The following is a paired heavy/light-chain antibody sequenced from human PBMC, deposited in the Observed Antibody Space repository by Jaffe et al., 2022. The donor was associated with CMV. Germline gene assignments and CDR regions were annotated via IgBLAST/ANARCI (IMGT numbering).Light chain of an antibody. V-gene: IGLV3-9*01. CDR2: RDS. Sequence: SYELTQPLSVSVALGQTARITCGGNNIGSKNVHWYQQKPGQAPVLVIYRDSNRPSGIPERFSGSNSGNTATLTISRAQAGDEADYYCQVWDSSTADWVFGGGTKLTVL. J-gene: IGLJ3*02. CDR1: NIGSKN. CDR3: QVWDSSTADWV.
Heavy chain of an antibody. CDR3: ASTKTPPNVLRFLEWGLEPNVQNPYYYYMDV. V-gene: IGHV1-69*09. Sequence: QVQLVQSGAEVKKPGSSVKVSCKASGGTFSSYAISWVRQAPGQGLEWMGRIIPILGIANYAQKFQGRVTITADKSTSTAYMELSSLRSEDTAVYYCASTKTPPNVLRFLEWGLEPNVQNPYYYYMDVWGKGTTVTVSS. CDR2: IIPILGIA. J-gene: IGHJ6*03. CDR1: GGTFSSYA. D-gene: IGHD3-3*01.